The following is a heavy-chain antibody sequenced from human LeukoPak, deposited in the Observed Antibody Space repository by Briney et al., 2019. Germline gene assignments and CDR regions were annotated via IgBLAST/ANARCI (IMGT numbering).Heavy chain of an antibody. CDR2: IYYSGST. CDR1: GGSISSSSYY. V-gene: IGHV4-39*01. CDR3: ARGLGSAFDI. Sequence: SETLSLTCTVSGGSISSSSYYWVWIRQPPGKGLEWIGSIYYSGSTYYNPSLKSRVTISVDTSKNQFSLKLSSVTAADTAVYYCARGLGSAFDIWGQGTMVTVSS. D-gene: IGHD2-15*01. J-gene: IGHJ3*02.